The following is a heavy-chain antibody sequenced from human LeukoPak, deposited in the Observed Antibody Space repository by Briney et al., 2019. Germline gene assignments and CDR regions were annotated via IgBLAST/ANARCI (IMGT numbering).Heavy chain of an antibody. CDR3: AGIMVRGVIITRNWFDP. D-gene: IGHD3-10*01. CDR2: INHSGST. V-gene: IGHV4-34*01. Sequence: PSETLSLTCAVYGGSFSGYYWSWIRQPPGKGLEWIGEINHSGSTNYNPSLKGRVTISVDTSKNQFSLKLSSVTAADTAVYYCAGIMVRGVIITRNWFDPWGQGTLVTVSS. CDR1: GGSFSGYY. J-gene: IGHJ5*02.